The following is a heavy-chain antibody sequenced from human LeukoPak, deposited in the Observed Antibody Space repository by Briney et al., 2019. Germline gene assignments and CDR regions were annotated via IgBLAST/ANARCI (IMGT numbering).Heavy chain of an antibody. V-gene: IGHV1-69*13. Sequence: ASVKVSCKASGGTFSSYAISWVRQAPGQGLEWMGGIIPIFGTANYAQKFQGRVTITADESTSTAYMELSSLRSEDTAVYYCARSNPTDYGGNRDYWGQGTLVTVSS. CDR3: ARSNPTDYGGNRDY. J-gene: IGHJ4*02. D-gene: IGHD4-23*01. CDR2: IIPIFGTA. CDR1: GGTFSSYA.